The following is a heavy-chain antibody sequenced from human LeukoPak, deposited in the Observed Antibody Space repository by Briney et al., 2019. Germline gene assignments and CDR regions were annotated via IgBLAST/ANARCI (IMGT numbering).Heavy chain of an antibody. V-gene: IGHV5-51*01. CDR3: ARAYRSHNSDYYNFDY. CDR1: GYNFTNNW. J-gene: IGHJ4*02. D-gene: IGHD2-21*02. Sequence: GESLKISCKGSGYNFTNNWIGWVRQMPGKGREWMGIIYPGDSDTRYSPSFQGQVTISADKSISTAYLQWISLKASDTAIYYCARAYRSHNSDYYNFDYWGQGTLVTVSS. CDR2: IYPGDSDT.